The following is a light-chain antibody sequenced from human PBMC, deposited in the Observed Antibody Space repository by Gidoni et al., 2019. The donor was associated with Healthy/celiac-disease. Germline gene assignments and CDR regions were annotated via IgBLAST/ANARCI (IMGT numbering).Light chain of an antibody. CDR2: WAS. CDR3: QQYYSTPLT. V-gene: IGKV4-1*01. CDR1: QSVLYSSNNKNY. J-gene: IGKJ4*01. Sequence: DIVMTQSPDSLAVSLGERATINCKSSQSVLYSSNNKNYLSWYQHKPGQPPKLLIYWASTRESGVPDRFIGSGSGTDFALTIGSLQAEDVAVYYCQQYYSTPLTFGGGTKVEIK.